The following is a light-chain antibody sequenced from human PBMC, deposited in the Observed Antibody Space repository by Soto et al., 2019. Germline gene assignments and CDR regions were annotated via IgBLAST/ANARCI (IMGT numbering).Light chain of an antibody. Sequence: EIVLTQSPATLSLSPAERATLSCRASQSVSSYLAWYQQKPGQAPRLLIYDASNRATGIPARFSGSGSGTDFTLTISSLEPEDFAVYYCQQRSSWLLTFGGGTKVEIK. CDR1: QSVSSY. CDR2: DAS. CDR3: QQRSSWLLT. J-gene: IGKJ4*01. V-gene: IGKV3-11*01.